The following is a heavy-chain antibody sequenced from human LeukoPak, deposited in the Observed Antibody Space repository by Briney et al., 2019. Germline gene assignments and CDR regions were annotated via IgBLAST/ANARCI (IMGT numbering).Heavy chain of an antibody. CDR2: IYYSGST. Sequence: SETLSLTCTVSGGSISISSHYWVWIRQPPGKGLEWIGSIYYSGSTYYNPSLKSRVTISVDTSKNQFSLKLSSVTAADTAVYYCARVPAAGTLKYYFDYWGQGTLVTVSS. D-gene: IGHD6-19*01. CDR1: GGSISISSHY. CDR3: ARVPAAGTLKYYFDY. V-gene: IGHV4-39*07. J-gene: IGHJ4*02.